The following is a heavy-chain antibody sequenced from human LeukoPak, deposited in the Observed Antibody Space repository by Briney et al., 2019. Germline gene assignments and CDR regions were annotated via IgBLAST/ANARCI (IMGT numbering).Heavy chain of an antibody. CDR1: GFTFTTYA. D-gene: IGHD1-1*01. V-gene: IGHV3-23*01. CDR2: ISGGGDAT. J-gene: IGHJ4*02. CDR3: ARLSGTSGTTSRVLHY. Sequence: GGSRRLSCAASGFTFTTYAMIWVRRAPGKGLEWVSAISGGGDATYYTDFVKGRFTISRDNSENTVCLQVNSLRAEDTAVYYCARLSGTSGTTSRVLHYWGQGALVTVSS.